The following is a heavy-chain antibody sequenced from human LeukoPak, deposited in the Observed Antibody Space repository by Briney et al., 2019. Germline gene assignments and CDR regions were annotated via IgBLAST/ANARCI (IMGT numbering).Heavy chain of an antibody. CDR2: IDYSGST. CDR3: ARLVLSYGNAFDH. D-gene: IGHD3-16*01. V-gene: IGHV4-39*02. CDR1: GGSISSSSYY. J-gene: IGHJ4*02. Sequence: SETLSLTCTVSGGSISSSSYYWGWIRQPPGKGLEWIGSIDYSGSTYYNPSLKSRITISVDTSKNHFSLRLSSVTAADTAVYYCARLVLSYGNAFDHWGQGTLVTVSS.